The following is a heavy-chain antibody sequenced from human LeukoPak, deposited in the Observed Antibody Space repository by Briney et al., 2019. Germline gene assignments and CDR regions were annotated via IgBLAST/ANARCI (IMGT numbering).Heavy chain of an antibody. Sequence: ASVTVSCTASGYTFTSYGISWVRQAPGQGLEWMGWISAYNGNTNYAQKLQGRVIMTTDTSTSTAYMELRSLRSDDTAVYYCARAYSSSWYSRAYYYYGMDVWGQGTTVTVSS. CDR2: ISAYNGNT. D-gene: IGHD6-13*01. CDR3: ARAYSSSWYSRAYYYYGMDV. V-gene: IGHV1-18*01. J-gene: IGHJ6*02. CDR1: GYTFTSYG.